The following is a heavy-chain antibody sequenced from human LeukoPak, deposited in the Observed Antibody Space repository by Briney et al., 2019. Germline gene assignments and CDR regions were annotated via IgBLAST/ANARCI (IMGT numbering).Heavy chain of an antibody. CDR2: IVGSSST. J-gene: IGHJ4*02. D-gene: IGHD1-26*01. CDR1: GFTFSNFA. V-gene: IGHV3-21*04. CDR3: AKDLGRYRNNYFDY. Sequence: GGSLRLSCAASGFTFSNFAMTWVRQAPGKGLEWVSSIVGSSSTYYADSLKGRFTISRDNAKNSLYLQMNSLRAEDTAVYYCAKDLGRYRNNYFDYWGQGTLVTVSS.